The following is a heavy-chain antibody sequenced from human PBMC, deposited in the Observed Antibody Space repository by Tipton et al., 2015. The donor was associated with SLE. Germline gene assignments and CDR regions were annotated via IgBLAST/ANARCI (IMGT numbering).Heavy chain of an antibody. D-gene: IGHD3-16*01. CDR1: GGSISSDY. CDR3: ARHMITGGEFDY. CDR2: IYYSGRP. V-gene: IGHV4-59*08. Sequence: LRLSCIVSGGSISSDYWSWIRQPPGKGLEWIGYIYYSGRPNYNPSLKSRVTIAIDASRTQFSLKLSSVTAADTAVYYCARHMITGGEFDYWGQGTLVTVSS. J-gene: IGHJ4*02.